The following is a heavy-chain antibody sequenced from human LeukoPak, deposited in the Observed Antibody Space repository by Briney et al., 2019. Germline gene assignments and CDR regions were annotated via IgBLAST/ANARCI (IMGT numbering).Heavy chain of an antibody. CDR3: AKPGTTVTTDFDY. J-gene: IGHJ4*02. V-gene: IGHV3-33*06. CDR2: IWSDGSNP. Sequence: GGSLRLSCAASGFTFSRYGMHWVRQAPGKGLELVAVIWSDGSNPYYGESVKGRFTISRDNSKNTLYLQMNSLRAEDTAVYYCAKPGTTVTTDFDYWGQGTLVTVSS. CDR1: GFTFSRYG. D-gene: IGHD4-17*01.